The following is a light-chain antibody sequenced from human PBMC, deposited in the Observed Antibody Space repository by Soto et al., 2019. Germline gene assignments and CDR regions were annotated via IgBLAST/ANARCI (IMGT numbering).Light chain of an antibody. CDR3: AAWDDSLNGYV. CDR1: SSNIGSNT. Sequence: QSALTQPPSASGTPGQSVTISCSGISSNIGSNTVNWYQQLPGTAPKLLIYSNNQRPSGVPERFSGSKSGTSASLAISGLQSEDEADYYCAAWDDSLNGYVFGTGTKVTVL. J-gene: IGLJ1*01. V-gene: IGLV1-44*01. CDR2: SNN.